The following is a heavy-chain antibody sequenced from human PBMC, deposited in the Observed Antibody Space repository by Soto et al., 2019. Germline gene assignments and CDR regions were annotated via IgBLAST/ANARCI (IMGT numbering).Heavy chain of an antibody. CDR3: ATVSGSYYYYYGMDV. V-gene: IGHV4-39*01. CDR2: IYYSGST. CDR1: GGSISSSSYY. J-gene: IGHJ6*02. D-gene: IGHD1-26*01. Sequence: QLQLQESGPGLVKPSETLSLTCTVSGGSISSSSYYWGWIRQPPGKGLEWIGSIYYSGSTYYNPSLKSRVTISLDTSKNQFSLKLSSVTAADTAVYYCATVSGSYYYYYGMDVWGQGTTVTVSS.